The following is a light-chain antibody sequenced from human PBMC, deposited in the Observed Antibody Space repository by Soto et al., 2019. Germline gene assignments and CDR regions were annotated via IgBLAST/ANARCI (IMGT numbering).Light chain of an antibody. J-gene: IGKJ2*01. CDR1: QTVASSY. V-gene: IGKV3-20*01. CDR2: GAS. CDR3: QQYGSSPYT. Sequence: EIVLTQSPGSLSLSPGERATLSCRASQTVASSYLAWYQQKPGQAPRLLLYGASTRATGIPDSFSGSGSGTDFTLTISRLEPEDFAVYSCQQYGSSPYTFGLGTKLEIK.